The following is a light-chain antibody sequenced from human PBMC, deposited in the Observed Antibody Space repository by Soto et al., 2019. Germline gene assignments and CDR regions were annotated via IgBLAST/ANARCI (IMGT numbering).Light chain of an antibody. J-gene: IGKJ1*01. V-gene: IGKV1-5*01. CDR2: DAS. CDR3: QQFAISTT. CDR1: HNIERW. Sequence: IQMTQSPSTLSASVGDRVTITCRASHNIERWMAWYQQKPGKAPSLLIFDASTLHSGVPSRFSGSGSGTDFTLIISRLQPDDFATYYCQQFAISTTFGQGTKVEVK.